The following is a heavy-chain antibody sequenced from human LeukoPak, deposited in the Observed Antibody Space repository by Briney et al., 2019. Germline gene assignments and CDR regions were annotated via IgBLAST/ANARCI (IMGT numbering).Heavy chain of an antibody. D-gene: IGHD4-23*01. CDR2: INHSGST. CDR1: GGSFSGYY. CDR3: ARGNYGGNSGDAFDI. J-gene: IGHJ3*02. V-gene: IGHV4-34*01. Sequence: SETLSLTCAVYGGSFSGYYWSWIRQPPGKGLEWIGEINHSGSTYYNPSLKSRVTISVDTSKNQFSLKLNSVTAADTAVYSCARGNYGGNSGDAFDIWGQGTMVTVSS.